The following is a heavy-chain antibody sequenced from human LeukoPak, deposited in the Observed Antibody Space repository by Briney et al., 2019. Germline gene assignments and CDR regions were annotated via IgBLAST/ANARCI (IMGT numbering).Heavy chain of an antibody. Sequence: GGSLRLSCAASGFIVSNNYMSWVRQAPGKGLEWVSVLYSDGTTYYADSVKGRFTISRDNSKNTLYLQMNNLRAEDTAVYYCATAAYDSNGFTANHDYWGQGTLVTVSS. CDR3: ATAAYDSNGFTANHDY. D-gene: IGHD3-22*01. V-gene: IGHV3-53*01. J-gene: IGHJ4*02. CDR1: GFIVSNNY. CDR2: LYSDGTT.